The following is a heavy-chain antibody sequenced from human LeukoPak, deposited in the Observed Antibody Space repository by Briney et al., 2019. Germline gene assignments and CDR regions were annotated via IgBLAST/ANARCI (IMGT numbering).Heavy chain of an antibody. V-gene: IGHV3-74*01. D-gene: IGHD3-10*01. CDR2: INSDGGTT. CDR1: GFTFSSHW. CDR3: ARPPGPMVRGIIGY. Sequence: GGSLRLSCAASGFTFSSHWMHWVRQAPGKALVWVSLINSDGGTTNYADSVKGRFTISRDNAKNTLYLQMNSLRAEDTAVYYCARPPGPMVRGIIGYWGQGTLVTVSS. J-gene: IGHJ4*02.